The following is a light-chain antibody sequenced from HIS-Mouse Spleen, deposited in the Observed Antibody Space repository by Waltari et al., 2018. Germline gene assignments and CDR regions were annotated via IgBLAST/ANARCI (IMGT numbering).Light chain of an antibody. Sequence: SYELTPPPSVSVSPGQTARITCSGDASPKKYAYWYQQNSGQAPVLVIYEDSKRPSGIPERFSGSSSGTMATLTISGAQVEDEADYYCYSTDSSGNHRVFGGGTKLTVL. CDR2: EDS. CDR1: ASPKKY. J-gene: IGLJ2*01. CDR3: YSTDSSGNHRV. V-gene: IGLV3-10*01.